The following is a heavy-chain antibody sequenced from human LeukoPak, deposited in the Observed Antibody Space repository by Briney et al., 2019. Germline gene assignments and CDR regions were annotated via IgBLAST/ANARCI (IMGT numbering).Heavy chain of an antibody. V-gene: IGHV1-2*02. CDR2: INPNSGGT. D-gene: IGHD3-22*01. Sequence: ASVKVSCKAPGYTFTGYYMHWVRQAPGQGLEWMGWINPNSGGTNYAQKFQGRVTMTRDTSISTAYVELSRLRSDDTAVYYCATRGYYYDSSGYSLDYWGQGTLVTVS. J-gene: IGHJ4*02. CDR3: ATRGYYYDSSGYSLDY. CDR1: GYTFTGYY.